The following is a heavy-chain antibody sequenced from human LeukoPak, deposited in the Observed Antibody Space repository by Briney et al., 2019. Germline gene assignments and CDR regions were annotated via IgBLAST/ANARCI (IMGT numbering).Heavy chain of an antibody. Sequence: GGSLRLSCAASGFSFSSHSMNWVRQAPVKALEWVSSISSSSSSIYYADSAKGRFTISRDNAKNSLYLQMNSLRAEDTAVYYCARGVSSACYFDYWGQGTLVTVSS. J-gene: IGHJ4*02. V-gene: IGHV3-21*01. CDR3: ARGVSSACYFDY. D-gene: IGHD3-22*01. CDR1: GFSFSSHS. CDR2: ISSSSSSI.